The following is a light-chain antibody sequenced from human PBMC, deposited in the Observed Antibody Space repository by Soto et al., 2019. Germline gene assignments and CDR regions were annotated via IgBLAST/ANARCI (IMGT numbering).Light chain of an antibody. CDR3: QYYGNSPLT. V-gene: IGKV3-20*01. CDR1: HSVTSNY. Sequence: DIELTQSPGTLSSSLGDRVTLPCRASHSVTSNYLAWYQQKPGQAPRLLIYDASSRATGIPDRFSGSGSGTDFTLTITRLEPEDFAVYYCQYYGNSPLTFGQGTKVDIK. CDR2: DAS. J-gene: IGKJ1*01.